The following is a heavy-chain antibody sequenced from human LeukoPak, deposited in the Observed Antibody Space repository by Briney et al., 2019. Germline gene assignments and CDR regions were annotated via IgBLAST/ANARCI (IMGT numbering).Heavy chain of an antibody. CDR2: IIDTGST. D-gene: IGHD3-3*01. CDR1: GESFSGYY. J-gene: IGHJ4*02. Sequence: SETLSLTCVVYGESFSGYYWTWIRQPPGKGLEWIGEIIDTGSTKYNSSLKGRVTISVDTSKNEFSLNLTSVTAADTAIYYCARGLASGYPPIPFDYWGQGTLVTVSS. V-gene: IGHV4-34*12. CDR3: ARGLASGYPPIPFDY.